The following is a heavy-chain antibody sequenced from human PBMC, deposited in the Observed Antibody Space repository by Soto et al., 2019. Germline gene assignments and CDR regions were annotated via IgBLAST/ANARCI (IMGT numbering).Heavy chain of an antibody. CDR2: MNPNSGNT. CDR1: GYAFTSYD. D-gene: IGHD3-10*01. CDR3: ASVRWTYYYGSGSHKGMEA. V-gene: IGHV1-8*01. J-gene: IGHJ6*02. Sequence: ASVKVSCKASGYAFTSYDINWVRQATGQGLEWMGWMNPNSGNTGYAQKFQGRVTMTRNTSISTEYMALSRLRSEDTAVYYCASVRWTYYYGSGSHKGMEAWGQGTKVTVSS.